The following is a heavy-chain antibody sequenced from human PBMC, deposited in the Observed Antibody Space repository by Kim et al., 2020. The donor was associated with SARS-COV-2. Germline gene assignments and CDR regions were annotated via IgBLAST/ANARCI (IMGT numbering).Heavy chain of an antibody. CDR3: ARSPRGVAAAGTYDY. V-gene: IGHV4-34*01. CDR1: GGSFSGYY. CDR2: INHSGST. D-gene: IGHD6-13*01. J-gene: IGHJ4*02. Sequence: SETLSLTCAVYGGSFSGYYWSWIRQPPGKGLEWIGEINHSGSTNYNPSLKSRVTISVDTSKNQFSLKLSSVTAADTAVYYCARSPRGVAAAGTYDYWGQGTLVTVSS.